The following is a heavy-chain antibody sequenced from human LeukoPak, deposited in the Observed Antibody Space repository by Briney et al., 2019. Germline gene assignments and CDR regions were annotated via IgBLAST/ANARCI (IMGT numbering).Heavy chain of an antibody. D-gene: IGHD2-15*01. Sequence: SETLSLTCTVSGGSITSYYWSWIRQPPGKGLEWIGFMYFSGSANYSPSLKSRVTISVDRSKNQFSLNLSSVTAADTAVYYCARAVVVAASFDYWGQGTLVTVSS. CDR3: ARAVVVAASFDY. CDR2: MYFSGSA. CDR1: GGSITSYY. J-gene: IGHJ4*02. V-gene: IGHV4-59*01.